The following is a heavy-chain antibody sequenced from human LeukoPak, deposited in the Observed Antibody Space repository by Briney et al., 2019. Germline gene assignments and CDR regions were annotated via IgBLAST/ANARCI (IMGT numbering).Heavy chain of an antibody. CDR2: ISSSSSYV. D-gene: IGHD6-19*01. CDR1: GFTFSSYS. CDR3: ARGPYQIAVAGTDY. J-gene: IGHJ4*02. Sequence: GGSLRLSCAASGFTFSSYSMNWVRQAPGKGLEWVSSISSSSSYVYYADSVKGRFTISRDNAKNSLYLQMNSLRAEDTAVYYCARGPYQIAVAGTDYWGQGTLVTVSS. V-gene: IGHV3-21*01.